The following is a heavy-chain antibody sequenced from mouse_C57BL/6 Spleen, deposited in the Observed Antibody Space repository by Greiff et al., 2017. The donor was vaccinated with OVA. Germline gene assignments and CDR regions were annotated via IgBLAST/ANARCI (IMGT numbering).Heavy chain of an antibody. Sequence: EVHLVESGGGLVKPGGSLKLSCAASGFTFSSYAMSWVRQTPEKRLEWVATISAGGSYTDYPDNVKGRCTISRDNAKNNLYLQMSHLKSEDTAMYYCARDLFVVDYWGQGTTLTVSS. V-gene: IGHV5-4*01. CDR2: ISAGGSYT. CDR3: ARDLFVVDY. J-gene: IGHJ2*01. CDR1: GFTFSSYA.